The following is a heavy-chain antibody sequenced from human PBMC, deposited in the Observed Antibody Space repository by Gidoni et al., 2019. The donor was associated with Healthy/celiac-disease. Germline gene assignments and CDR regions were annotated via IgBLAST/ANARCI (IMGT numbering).Heavy chain of an antibody. CDR2: ISGSGGGT. Sequence: EVQLLESGGGLVQPGGSLRLSCAASGFTFSSYAMSWVRQDPGKGLGWVSAISGSGGGTYYADSVKGRFTISRDNSKNTLYLQMNSLRAEDTAVYYCAKGRRGVDAFDIWGQGTMGTVSS. V-gene: IGHV3-23*01. CDR3: AKGRRGVDAFDI. J-gene: IGHJ3*02. CDR1: GFTFSSYA. D-gene: IGHD3-10*01.